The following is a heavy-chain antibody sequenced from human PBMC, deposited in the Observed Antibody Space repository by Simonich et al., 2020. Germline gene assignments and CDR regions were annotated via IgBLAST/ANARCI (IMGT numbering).Heavy chain of an antibody. V-gene: IGHV3-21*01. J-gene: IGHJ4*02. CDR2: SSSSSSYI. CDR1: GFTFSGYS. CDR3: ARKRFLEWFFDY. Sequence: EVQLVESGGGLVKPGGSLRLSCAASGFTFSGYSMNWVRQAPGKGLEGGSASSSSSSYIDYADSGKGRFTISRDNAKNSLYLQMNSLRAEDTAVYYCARKRFLEWFFDYWGQGTLVTVSS. D-gene: IGHD3-3*01.